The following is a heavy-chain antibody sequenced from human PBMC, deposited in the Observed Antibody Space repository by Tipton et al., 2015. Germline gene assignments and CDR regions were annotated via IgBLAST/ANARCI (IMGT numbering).Heavy chain of an antibody. CDR2: LSYSGKT. CDR3: ARDAGRYYDSSGLSWYFDL. CDR1: GGSISNSNYY. J-gene: IGHJ2*01. Sequence: LRLSCTVSGGSISNSNYYWGWIRQPPGKGLEWIGSLSYSGKTDYNPPLRSRVTISVDTSKNQFSLRLSSVTAADTAVYYCARDAGRYYDSSGLSWYFDLWGRGTLVTVSS. D-gene: IGHD3-22*01. V-gene: IGHV4-39*02.